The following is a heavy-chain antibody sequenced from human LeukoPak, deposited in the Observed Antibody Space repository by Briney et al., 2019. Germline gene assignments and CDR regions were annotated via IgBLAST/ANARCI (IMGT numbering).Heavy chain of an antibody. D-gene: IGHD1-26*01. J-gene: IGHJ4*02. V-gene: IGHV3-7*01. Sequence: SGGSLRLSCAASGFTFSSYGMSSVRQAPGKGLEWVANIKQDGSEKYYVDSVKGRFAISRDNAKNSLYLQMNSLRAEDTAVYYCARDGVGASYLPNFDYWGQGTLVTVSS. CDR3: ARDGVGASYLPNFDY. CDR1: GFTFSSYG. CDR2: IKQDGSEK.